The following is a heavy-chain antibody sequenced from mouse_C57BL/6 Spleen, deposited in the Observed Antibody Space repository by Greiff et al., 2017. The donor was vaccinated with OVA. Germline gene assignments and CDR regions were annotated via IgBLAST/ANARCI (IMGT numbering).Heavy chain of an antibody. CDR2: IDPSDSYT. J-gene: IGHJ3*01. V-gene: IGHV1-59*01. Sequence: VQLQQPGAELVRPGTSVKLSCKASGYTFTSYWMHWVKQRPGQGLEWIGVIDPSDSYTNYNQKFKGKATLTVDTSSSTAYMQLSSLTSEDSAVYYCARGSSGALAYWGKGTLVTVSA. CDR3: ARGSSGALAY. CDR1: GYTFTSYW. D-gene: IGHD3-2*02.